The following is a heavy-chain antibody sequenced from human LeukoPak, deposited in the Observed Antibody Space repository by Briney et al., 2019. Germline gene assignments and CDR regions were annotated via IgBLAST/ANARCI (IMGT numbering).Heavy chain of an antibody. V-gene: IGHV1-18*01. J-gene: IGHJ5*02. Sequence: GASVKVSCKASGYSFTAYVISWVRQAPGQGLEWMGWISTYNPNTNYAQKFQGRVTMTTDTSTSTVYMELRSLRSDDTAVYYCAREYVRRRGSEYSSGRGWFDPWGQGTLVTVSS. CDR1: GYSFTAYV. D-gene: IGHD6-19*01. CDR2: ISTYNPNT. CDR3: AREYVRRRGSEYSSGRGWFDP.